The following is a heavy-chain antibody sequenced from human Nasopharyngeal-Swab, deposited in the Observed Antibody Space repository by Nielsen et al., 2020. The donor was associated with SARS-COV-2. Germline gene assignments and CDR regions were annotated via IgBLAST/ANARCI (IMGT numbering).Heavy chain of an antibody. J-gene: IGHJ4*02. D-gene: IGHD5/OR15-5a*01. CDR3: ARLDYSVYVDY. Sequence: SETLSLTCSVSGGSFNGFYWSWIRQPPGKGLEWIAEINHSGSTNYNPSLKSRVTISVDTSTNQFSLKLSSVTAADTAVYYCARLDYSVYVDYWGQGTLVTVSS. V-gene: IGHV4-34*01. CDR1: GGSFNGFY. CDR2: INHSGST.